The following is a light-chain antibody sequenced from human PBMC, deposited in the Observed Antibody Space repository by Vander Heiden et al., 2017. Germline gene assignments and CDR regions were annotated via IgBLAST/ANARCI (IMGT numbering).Light chain of an antibody. J-gene: IGLJ2*01. CDR2: EVR. CDR1: SRDVGSYIL. V-gene: IGLV2-23*02. CDR3: CSYAGSRTLV. Sequence: QSALTQPAPVSGSPGQSIAIACTGCSRDVGSYILVSWYQQHPGKAPELIIYEVRKRPSGVSNRFSGSKSGNTASLTISGLQAEDEADYYCCSYAGSRTLVFGGGTKLTVL.